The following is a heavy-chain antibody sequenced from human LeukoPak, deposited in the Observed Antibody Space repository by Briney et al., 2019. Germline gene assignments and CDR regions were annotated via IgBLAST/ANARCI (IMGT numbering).Heavy chain of an antibody. J-gene: IGHJ1*01. Sequence: GGSLRLSCAASGLTFSSYSMNWVRQAPGKGLEWVSYISSSSSTIYYADSVKGRFTISRDNAKNSLYLQMNSLRDEDTAVYYCARDLRQYNAEYFHHWGQGTLVTVSS. CDR1: GLTFSSYS. V-gene: IGHV3-48*02. CDR3: ARDLRQYNAEYFHH. CDR2: ISSSSSTI. D-gene: IGHD1-1*01.